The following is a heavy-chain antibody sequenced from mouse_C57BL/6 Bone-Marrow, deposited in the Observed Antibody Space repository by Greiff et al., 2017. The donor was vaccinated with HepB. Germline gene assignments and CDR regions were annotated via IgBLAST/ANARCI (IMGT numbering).Heavy chain of an antibody. Sequence: EVQRVESGTVLARPGASVKMSCKTSGYTFTSYWMHWVKQRPGQGLEWIGAIYPGNSDTSYNQKFKGKAKLTAVTSASTAYMELSSLTNEDSAVYYCTRESLCFYYAMYYWGRGTSVTVSS. CDR1: GYTFTSYW. CDR2: IYPGNSDT. CDR3: TRESLCFYYAMYY. V-gene: IGHV1-5*01. D-gene: IGHD6-5*01. J-gene: IGHJ4*01.